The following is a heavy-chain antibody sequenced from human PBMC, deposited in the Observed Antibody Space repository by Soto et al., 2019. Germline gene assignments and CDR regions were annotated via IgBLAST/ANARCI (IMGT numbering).Heavy chain of an antibody. CDR3: ARVSAFFCSSTSCYERFYYYYYMDV. CDR2: MNPNSGNT. V-gene: IGHV1-8*01. Sequence: ASVKVSCKASGYTFTSYDINWVRQATGQGLEWMGWMNPNSGNTGYAQKYQGRVTMTRNTSISTAYMELSSLRFEDTAVYYCARVSAFFCSSTSCYERFYYYYYMDVWGKGTTVTVSS. J-gene: IGHJ6*03. D-gene: IGHD2-2*01. CDR1: GYTFTSYD.